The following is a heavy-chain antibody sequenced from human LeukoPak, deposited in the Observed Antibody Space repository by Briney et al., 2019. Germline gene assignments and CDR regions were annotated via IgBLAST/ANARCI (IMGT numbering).Heavy chain of an antibody. D-gene: IGHD1-7*01. CDR2: INPNSGGT. V-gene: IGHV1-2*06. CDR1: GYTFTGYY. CDR3: ARSNWNYVSYYYYYMDV. Sequence: ASVKVSCKASGYTFTGYYMHWVRQAPGQGLEWMGRINPNSGGTNYAQKFQGRVTITRDTSISTAYMELSRLRSDETAVYYCARSNWNYVSYYYYYMDVWGKGTTVTVSS. J-gene: IGHJ6*03.